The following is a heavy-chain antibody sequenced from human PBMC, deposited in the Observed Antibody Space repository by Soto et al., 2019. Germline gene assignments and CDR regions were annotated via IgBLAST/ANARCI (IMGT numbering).Heavy chain of an antibody. CDR3: ARGGVSGYSITLFDY. CDR2: IDYSGRT. CDR1: GGSISSNNYY. Sequence: QLQLQESGPGLVKPSETLSLTCTVSGGSISSNNYYWGWIRQPPGKGLEWIGSIDYSGRTYYNPSLKSRVTMSVDTSNSQFSLKLTSVTAADTAVYYCARGGVSGYSITLFDYWGQGTLVTVSS. V-gene: IGHV4-39*01. J-gene: IGHJ4*02. D-gene: IGHD5-12*01.